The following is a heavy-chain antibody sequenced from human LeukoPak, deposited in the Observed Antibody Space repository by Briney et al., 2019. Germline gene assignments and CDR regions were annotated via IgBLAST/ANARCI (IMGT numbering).Heavy chain of an antibody. Sequence: PGRSLRLSCVASGFTFSSYGMHWVRQAPGKGLEWVAVISYDGSDKYYADSVKGRFTLSRDNSKNTLYLQMNSLRPEDTAVYYCAKDQDDSSGTDYWGQGTLVSVSS. CDR3: AKDQDDSSGTDY. CDR1: GFTFSSYG. J-gene: IGHJ4*02. D-gene: IGHD3-22*01. CDR2: ISYDGSDK. V-gene: IGHV3-30*18.